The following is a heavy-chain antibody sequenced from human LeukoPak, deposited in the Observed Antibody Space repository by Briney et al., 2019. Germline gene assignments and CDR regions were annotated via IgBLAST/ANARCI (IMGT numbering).Heavy chain of an antibody. J-gene: IGHJ3*02. Sequence: GASVKVSCKASGYTFTGYYMHWVRQPPGQGLEWMGWINPNSGGTNYAQKFQGRVTITRDTSISTAYMELSRLRSDDTAVYYCACRDGYIDAFDIWGQGTMVTVSS. V-gene: IGHV1-2*02. CDR1: GYTFTGYY. CDR3: ACRDGYIDAFDI. D-gene: IGHD5-24*01. CDR2: INPNSGGT.